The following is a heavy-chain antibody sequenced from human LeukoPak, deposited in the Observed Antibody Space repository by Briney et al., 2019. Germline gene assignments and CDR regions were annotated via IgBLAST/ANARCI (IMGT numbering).Heavy chain of an antibody. CDR2: ISGSSTNI. D-gene: IGHD6-19*01. J-gene: IGHJ4*02. Sequence: GGSLRLSCAASGFSFNSYTLNWVRQAPGTGLEWVSSISGSSTNIDYADSVKGRFTISRDNARNSLFLQMHGLRAEDTAVYYCARDFSSGWYSPGYYFDRWGQGTLVTVSS. CDR1: GFSFNSYT. CDR3: ARDFSSGWYSPGYYFDR. V-gene: IGHV3-21*06.